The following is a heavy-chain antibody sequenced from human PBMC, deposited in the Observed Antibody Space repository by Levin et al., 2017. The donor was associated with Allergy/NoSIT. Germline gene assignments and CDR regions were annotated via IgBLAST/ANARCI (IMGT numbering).Heavy chain of an antibody. J-gene: IGHJ4*02. CDR2: MSSSSSYI. CDR3: ARASSSQN. V-gene: IGHV3-21*01. CDR1: GFTFSSYS. Sequence: GGSLRLSCGASGFTFSSYSMNWVRQAPGKGLEWVSFMSSSSSYIYYADSVKGRFTISRDNAKNSLYLQMNSLRAEDTAVYYCARASSSQNWGQGTLVTVSS. D-gene: IGHD6-13*01.